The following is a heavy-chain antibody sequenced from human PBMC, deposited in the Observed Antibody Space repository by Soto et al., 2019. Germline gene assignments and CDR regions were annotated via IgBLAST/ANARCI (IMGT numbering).Heavy chain of an antibody. V-gene: IGHV1-2*02. CDR3: ARFYYDSSGLGAFDI. D-gene: IGHD3-22*01. Sequence: ASVKVSCKASGYTFTGYYMHWVRQAPGQGLEWMGWINPNSGGTNYAQKFQGRVTMTRDTSTSTVYMELSSLRSEDTAVYYCARFYYDSSGLGAFDIWGQGTMVTVSS. J-gene: IGHJ3*02. CDR1: GYTFTGYY. CDR2: INPNSGGT.